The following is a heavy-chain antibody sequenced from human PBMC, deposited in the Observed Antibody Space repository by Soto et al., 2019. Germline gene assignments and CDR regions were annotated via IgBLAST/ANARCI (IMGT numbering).Heavy chain of an antibody. CDR1: GYSFTTYW. V-gene: IGHV5-51*01. CDR3: ARQGDPRRDYYYYYGMDV. Sequence: PGESLKISCKGSGYSFTTYWIGWVRQMPGKGLEWMGIIYPGDSDTRYSPSFQGQVTISADKSISTAYLQWSSLQASDTAMYYCARQGDPRRDYYYYYGMDVWGRGTTVSAPS. D-gene: IGHD2-21*02. CDR2: IYPGDSDT. J-gene: IGHJ6*02.